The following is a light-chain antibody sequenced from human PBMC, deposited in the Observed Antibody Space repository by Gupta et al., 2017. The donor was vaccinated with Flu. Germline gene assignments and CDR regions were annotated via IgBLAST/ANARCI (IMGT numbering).Light chain of an antibody. V-gene: IGLV2-23*02. CDR2: EVS. CDR3: CSYAGRSTHV. Sequence: QSALPQPACVAGSTGQSITISSTGTSSDIGSYKFVSWYQQHPGKAPKLMIYEVSERPSGVSNRFSGSKSGNTASLTISGRQPEDEADYYCCSYAGRSTHVFGTWTKVTVL. J-gene: IGLJ1*01. CDR1: SSDIGSYKF.